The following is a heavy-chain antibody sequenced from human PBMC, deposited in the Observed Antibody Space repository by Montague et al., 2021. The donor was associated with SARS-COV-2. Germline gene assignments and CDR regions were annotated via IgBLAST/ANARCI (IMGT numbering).Heavy chain of an antibody. D-gene: IGHD3-22*01. V-gene: IGHV4-39*07. CDR3: ARDTRIAMLVVVTRYGLDV. CDR1: GRSISSSSYY. J-gene: IGHJ6*02. Sequence: SETLSLTCTVSGRSISSSSYYWGWIRQPPGKGLEWIGSIYYTGSTYYNPSLKSRVTISVDTSKNQFSLKLSSATAADTAVYYCARDTRIAMLVVVTRYGLDVWGQGTTVTVSS. CDR2: IYYTGST.